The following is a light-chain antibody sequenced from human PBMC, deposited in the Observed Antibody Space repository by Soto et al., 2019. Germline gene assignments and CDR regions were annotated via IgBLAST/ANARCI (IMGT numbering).Light chain of an antibody. CDR3: YAYGTSNTLA. CDR1: SNDIGSYDL. J-gene: IGLJ2*01. V-gene: IGLV2-23*02. Sequence: QSALTQPASVSGSPGQSITISCTGTSNDIGSYDLVSWYQQHPGKAPKLIIYDVNKRPSGVSNRFSGSKSGNTASLTISGLQAEDEADYLCYAYGTSNTLAFGGGTKLTVL. CDR2: DVN.